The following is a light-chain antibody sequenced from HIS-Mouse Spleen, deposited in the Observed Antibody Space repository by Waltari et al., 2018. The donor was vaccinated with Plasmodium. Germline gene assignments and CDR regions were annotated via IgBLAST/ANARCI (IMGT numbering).Light chain of an antibody. J-gene: IGKJ1*01. V-gene: IGKV1-5*03. CDR2: KAS. CDR3: QQYNSYSWT. Sequence: DIQMTQSPSTLSASVGDRVTITCRASKSISSRLAWYQQNPGKAPKLLNYKASSFESGVPSRFSGSGSGTEFTLTISSLQPDDFATYYCQQYNSYSWTFGQGTKVEIK. CDR1: KSISSR.